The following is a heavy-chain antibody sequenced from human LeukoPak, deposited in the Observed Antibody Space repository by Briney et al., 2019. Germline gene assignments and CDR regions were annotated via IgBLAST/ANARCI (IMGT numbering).Heavy chain of an antibody. CDR2: INSDGSST. D-gene: IGHD3-3*01. CDR3: ARGVDDFWSGSDFDY. J-gene: IGHJ4*02. Sequence: PGGSLRLSCAASGFTFSSYWMHWVRQAPGKGLVWVSRINSDGSSTSYADSVKGRFIISRDNAKNTLYLQMNSLRAEDTAVYYCARGVDDFWSGSDFDYWGQGTLVTVSS. V-gene: IGHV3-74*01. CDR1: GFTFSSYW.